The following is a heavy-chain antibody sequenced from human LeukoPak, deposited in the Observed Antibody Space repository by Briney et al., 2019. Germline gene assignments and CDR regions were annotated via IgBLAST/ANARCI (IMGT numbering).Heavy chain of an antibody. CDR2: IYYSGST. Sequence: PSETLSLTCTVSGGSISSYYWSWIRQPPGKGLEWIGYIYYSGSTNYNPSLKSRVTISVDTSKNQFSLKLSSVTAADTAVYYCARAPPYGDYESDYYYYGMDVWGQGTTVTVSS. V-gene: IGHV4-59*01. CDR1: GGSISSYY. D-gene: IGHD4-17*01. CDR3: ARAPPYGDYESDYYYYGMDV. J-gene: IGHJ6*02.